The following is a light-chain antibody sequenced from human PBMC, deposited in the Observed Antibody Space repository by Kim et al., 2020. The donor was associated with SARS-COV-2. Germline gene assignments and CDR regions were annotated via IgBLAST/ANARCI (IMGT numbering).Light chain of an antibody. Sequence: EIVLTQSPGTLSLSPGDRVTLSCRASQSVSSNTLAWYQQKPGQAPRLLIYGASYRATGIPDRFSGSGSGTDFTLTITRLEPEDFAVYYCQQYGTSSITFGQGTRLEIK. V-gene: IGKV3-20*01. J-gene: IGKJ5*01. CDR2: GAS. CDR3: QQYGTSSIT. CDR1: QSVSSNT.